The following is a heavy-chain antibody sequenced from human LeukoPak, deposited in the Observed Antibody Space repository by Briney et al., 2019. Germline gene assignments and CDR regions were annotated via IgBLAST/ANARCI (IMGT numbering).Heavy chain of an antibody. CDR2: IYTSGRA. V-gene: IGHV4-4*07. D-gene: IGHD6-13*01. CDR1: GGSISSYY. CDR3: ARDSGQKLVHTESYYGMAV. J-gene: IGHJ6*01. Sequence: PSENLSCTCTGSGGSISSYYWSWIRNPAGQGLEGIGRIYTSGRANYNHSLNSRVTMSVDTTRKQFFLMMSFVTAADAAVYYWARDSGQKLVHTESYYGMAVWGQGTTVTV.